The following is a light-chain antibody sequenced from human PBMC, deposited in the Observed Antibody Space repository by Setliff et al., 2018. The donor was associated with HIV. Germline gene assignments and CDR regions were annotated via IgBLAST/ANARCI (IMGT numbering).Light chain of an antibody. CDR3: QVWDSINDHPVL. V-gene: IGLV3-21*03. CDR1: NIASKS. CDR2: DDS. Sequence: LTQPPSVSVAPGKTASITCGGHNIASKSVHWYQQKPGQAPVLVVYDDSDRPSGIPDRISGSNSGNTATLTISRVEAGDEADYYCQVWDSINDHPVLFGGGTKVTVL. J-gene: IGLJ2*01.